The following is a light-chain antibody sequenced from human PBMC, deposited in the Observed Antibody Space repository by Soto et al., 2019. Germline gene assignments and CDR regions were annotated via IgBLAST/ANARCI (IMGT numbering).Light chain of an antibody. CDR2: GAS. CDR1: QSVSNN. CDR3: HQYNNWPPYT. Sequence: EIVMTQSPATLSVSPGERVTLSCRASQSVSNNLAWYQHKPGQAPRLLIYGASTRATGIPARFSDSGSGTGFTLTISSLQSEDFAIYYCHQYNNWPPYTFGQGTKLEIK. J-gene: IGKJ2*01. V-gene: IGKV3-15*01.